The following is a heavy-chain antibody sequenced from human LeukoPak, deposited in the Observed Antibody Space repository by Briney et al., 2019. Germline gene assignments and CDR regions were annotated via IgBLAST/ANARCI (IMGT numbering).Heavy chain of an antibody. J-gene: IGHJ4*02. V-gene: IGHV4-59*01. CDR1: GGSISSYY. Sequence: SETLSLTCTVSGGSISSYYWSWIRQPPGKGLEWIGYICYSGSTNYNPSLKSRVTISVDTSKNQFSLKLSSVTAADTAVYYCARGLGGASYFDYWGQGTLVTVSS. D-gene: IGHD1-26*01. CDR2: ICYSGST. CDR3: ARGLGGASYFDY.